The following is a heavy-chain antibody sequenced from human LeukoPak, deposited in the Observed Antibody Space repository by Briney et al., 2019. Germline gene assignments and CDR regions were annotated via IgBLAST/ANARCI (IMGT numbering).Heavy chain of an antibody. CDR3: ARGTLHYYDSSGYLY. D-gene: IGHD3-22*01. CDR2: INAGNGNT. J-gene: IGHJ4*02. V-gene: IGHV1-3*01. CDR1: GYTFTNYA. Sequence: ASVTVSFKASGYTFTNYAMHWVGQAPGQRLEGMGWINAGNGNTKYSQKFQGRVTITRDTSASTAYMELSSLRSEDTAVYYCARGTLHYYDSSGYLYWGQGTLVTVSS.